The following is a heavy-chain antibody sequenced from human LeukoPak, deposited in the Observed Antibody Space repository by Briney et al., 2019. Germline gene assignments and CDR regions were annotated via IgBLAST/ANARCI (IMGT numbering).Heavy chain of an antibody. Sequence: SVKVSCKASGYTFTSYYMHWVRQAPGRGLEWMGRIIPIFGIANYAQNFQGRVTITADKSTSTAYMELSSLTSEDTAVYYCARAGYCGSTSCLYYFDYWGQETLVTVSS. J-gene: IGHJ4*02. D-gene: IGHD2-2*01. CDR1: GYTFTSYY. CDR2: IIPIFGIA. V-gene: IGHV1-69*04. CDR3: ARAGYCGSTSCLYYFDY.